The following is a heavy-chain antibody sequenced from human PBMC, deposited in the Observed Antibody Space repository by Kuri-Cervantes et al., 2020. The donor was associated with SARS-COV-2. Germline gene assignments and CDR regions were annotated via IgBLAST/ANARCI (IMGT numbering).Heavy chain of an antibody. CDR3: ARELDGSSWFATGWFDP. CDR2: INPNSGGT. J-gene: IGHJ5*02. CDR1: GYTFTGYY. V-gene: IGHV1-2*04. D-gene: IGHD6-13*01. Sequence: ASVKVSCKASGYTFTGYYMHWVRQAPGQGLEWMGWINPNSGGTNYAQKFQGWVTMTRDTSISTAYMELSRLRSDDTAVYYCARELDGSSWFATGWFDPWGQGTLVTVSS.